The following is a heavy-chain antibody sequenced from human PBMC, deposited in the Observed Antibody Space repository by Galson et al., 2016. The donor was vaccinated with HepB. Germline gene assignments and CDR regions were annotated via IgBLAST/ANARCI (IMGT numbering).Heavy chain of an antibody. D-gene: IGHD3-10*01. CDR1: GDSIASRSYL. CDR2: IYYSGTT. J-gene: IGHJ4*02. V-gene: IGHV4-39*01. CDR3: SRQERRTVVGGWKGHFDA. Sequence: SETLSLTCSVTGDSIASRSYLWGWIRQSPGKGLEWIGNIYYSGTTYYNPSLQSRVTLSVDTSNSRFSLKLNSVTAADTGVYSCSRQERRTVVGGWKGHFDAWGQGMLVTVSS.